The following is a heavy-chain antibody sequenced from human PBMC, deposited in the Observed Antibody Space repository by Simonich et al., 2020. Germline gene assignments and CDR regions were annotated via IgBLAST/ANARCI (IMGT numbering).Heavy chain of an antibody. CDR1: GYTFTGYY. CDR2: INPNSGGT. J-gene: IGHJ2*01. CDR3: ARGGLGHWYFDL. Sequence: QVQLVQSGAEVKKPGASVKVSCKASGYTFTGYYMHWVRKAPGQGLEWMGWINPNSGGTNDAQKFQGRVTMTRDTSISTAYMELSRLRSDDTAVYYCARGGLGHWYFDLWGRGTLVTVSS. D-gene: IGHD6-25*01. V-gene: IGHV1-2*02.